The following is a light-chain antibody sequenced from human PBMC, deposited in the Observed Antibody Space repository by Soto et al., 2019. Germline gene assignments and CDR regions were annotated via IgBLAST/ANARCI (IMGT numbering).Light chain of an antibody. CDR3: QSYNTDRPT. V-gene: IGKV1-27*01. J-gene: IGKJ5*01. CDR2: AAS. CDR1: QAISNS. Sequence: DIQMTQSPSSLSASMGDRVAITCRASQAISNSLACYQQKPGQPPQLLIYAASTLQSGVPSRFSGSGSGTDFTLTISGLQPEDLATYYCQSYNTDRPTFGQGTRLGI.